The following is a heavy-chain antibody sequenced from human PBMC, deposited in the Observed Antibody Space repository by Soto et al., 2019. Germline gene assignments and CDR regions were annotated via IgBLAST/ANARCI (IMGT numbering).Heavy chain of an antibody. CDR2: ISGSGGST. CDR3: AKAAVAGPLGGTIHYMDV. D-gene: IGHD6-19*01. CDR1: GFTFSSYA. J-gene: IGHJ6*03. Sequence: GGSLRLSCAASGFTFSSYAMSWVRQAPGKGLEWVSAISGSGGSTYYADSVKGRFTISRDNSKNTLYLQMNSLRAEDTAVYYCAKAAVAGPLGGTIHYMDVWGKGTTVTVSS. V-gene: IGHV3-23*01.